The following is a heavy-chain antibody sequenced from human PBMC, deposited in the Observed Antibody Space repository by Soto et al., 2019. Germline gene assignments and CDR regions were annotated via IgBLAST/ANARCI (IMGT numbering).Heavy chain of an antibody. V-gene: IGHV3-7*03. Sequence: GGSLRLCCAGSGLTFRNDWLSWVRQAPGKGLEWVANINQDGSERYYVDSVRGRFTISRDNVENSLYLQLNSLRPEDTAVYYCAVYGYGVSAAAYWGHGTLVTVSS. D-gene: IGHD4-17*01. CDR1: GLTFRNDW. CDR2: INQDGSER. CDR3: AVYGYGVSAAAY. J-gene: IGHJ4*01.